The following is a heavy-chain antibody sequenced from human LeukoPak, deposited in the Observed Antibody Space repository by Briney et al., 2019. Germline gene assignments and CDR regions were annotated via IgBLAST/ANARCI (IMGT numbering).Heavy chain of an antibody. CDR1: GFTFSSYA. Sequence: PGGSLRLSCAASGFTFSSYAMSWVRQAPGKGLEWVSAISGSGGSTYYADSVKGRFTISRDNSKNTLYLQINSLRAEDTAVYYCAKDLKGLRYFDWLLHAILYDYWGQGTLVTVSS. J-gene: IGHJ4*02. V-gene: IGHV3-23*01. CDR2: ISGSGGST. CDR3: AKDLKGLRYFDWLLHAILYDY. D-gene: IGHD3-9*01.